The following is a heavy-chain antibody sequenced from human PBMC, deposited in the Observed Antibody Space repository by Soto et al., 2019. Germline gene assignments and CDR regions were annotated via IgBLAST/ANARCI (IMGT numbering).Heavy chain of an antibody. V-gene: IGHV3-33*01. J-gene: IGHJ4*02. D-gene: IGHD3-22*01. CDR2: IWYDGSNK. CDR1: GFTFSSYG. CDR3: AREEYDKGYHYDSSGYYLLPGY. Sequence: QVRLVESGGGVVQPGRSLRLSCAASGFTFSSYGMHWVRQAPGKGLEWVAVIWYDGSNKYYADSVKGRFTISRDNSKNTLYLQMNSLRAEDTAVYYCAREEYDKGYHYDSSGYYLLPGYWGQGTLVTVSS.